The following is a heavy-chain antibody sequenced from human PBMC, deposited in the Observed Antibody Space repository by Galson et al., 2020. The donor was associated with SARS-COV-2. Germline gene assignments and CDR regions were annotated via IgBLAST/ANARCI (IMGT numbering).Heavy chain of an antibody. D-gene: IGHD2-21*02. V-gene: IGHV1-18*01. CDR3: AWGGRVTGGMYF. Sequence: ASVKVSCKASGYTFTTYGIGWVRQAPGQGLEWMGWISGYNGNTNYAQKLQGRVTMTTDTSTNTAYMELRSLRSDDTAVYYCAWGGRVTGGMYFWGQRGTVAVSS. CDR1: GYTFTTYG. J-gene: IGHJ6*02. CDR2: ISGYNGNT.